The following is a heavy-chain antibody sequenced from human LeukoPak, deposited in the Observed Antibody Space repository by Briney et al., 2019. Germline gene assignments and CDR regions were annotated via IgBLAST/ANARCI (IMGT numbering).Heavy chain of an antibody. Sequence: SGGSLRLSCAASGFIFSTYGMHWVRQTPGKGLVWVSRINSGGSGASYADSVEGRFTISRDNAKNTLYLQMNSLRAEDTAVYYCATSLGPLTEYWGQGTLVTVSS. D-gene: IGHD7-27*01. CDR2: INSGGSGA. J-gene: IGHJ4*02. V-gene: IGHV3-74*01. CDR1: GFIFSTYG. CDR3: ATSLGPLTEY.